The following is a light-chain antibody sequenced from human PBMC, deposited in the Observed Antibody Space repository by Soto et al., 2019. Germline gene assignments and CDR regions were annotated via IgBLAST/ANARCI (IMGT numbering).Light chain of an antibody. Sequence: QSALTQPPSVSGAPGQRVTISCSGSSSNIGAGYHVHWYQQLPGTAPKLFMFANSNRPSGVPDRFSGSKSGASASLAITGLQAEDEADYYCQSYDSSLSAWVFGGGTKLTVL. V-gene: IGLV1-40*01. CDR3: QSYDSSLSAWV. J-gene: IGLJ3*02. CDR2: ANS. CDR1: SSNIGAGYH.